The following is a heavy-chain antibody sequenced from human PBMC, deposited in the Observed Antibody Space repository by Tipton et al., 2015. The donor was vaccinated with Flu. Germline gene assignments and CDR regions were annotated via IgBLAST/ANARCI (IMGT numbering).Heavy chain of an antibody. CDR2: IYSGGST. D-gene: IGHD3-10*02. CDR3: ASGTRRISMSDY. CDR1: GFTVSSNY. V-gene: IGHV3-53*01. Sequence: SLRLSCAASGFTVSSNYMSWVRQAPGKGLEWVSVIYSGGSTYYADSVKGRFTISRDNSMNTLYLQMNSLRAEDTAVYYCASGTRRISMSDYWGQGTLVTVSS. J-gene: IGHJ4*02.